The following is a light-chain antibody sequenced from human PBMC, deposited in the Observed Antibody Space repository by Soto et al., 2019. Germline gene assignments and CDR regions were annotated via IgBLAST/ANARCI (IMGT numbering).Light chain of an antibody. CDR3: QQFNSYPRT. CDR1: QGISSY. J-gene: IGKJ1*01. Sequence: DIQLTQSPSFLSASVGDRVTITCRASQGISSYLVWYQQKPGKAPNLLIYGASTLQSWVPSRFSGSGSGTEFTLKSSSLQPEDFATYYCQQFNSYPRTFGQGTKVE. V-gene: IGKV1-9*01. CDR2: GAS.